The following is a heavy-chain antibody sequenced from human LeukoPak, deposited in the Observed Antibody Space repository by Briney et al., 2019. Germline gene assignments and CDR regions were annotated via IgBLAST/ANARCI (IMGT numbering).Heavy chain of an antibody. D-gene: IGHD2-2*01. Sequence: PGGSLRLSCEASGFTFSMYSMAWVRQAPGKGLGWVSVINDRGGYIQDADSVKGRFTISRDNSKNTLYLQMNSLRAEDTAVYYCAKGREDIVVVPAALDYWGQGTLVTVSS. V-gene: IGHV3-23*01. CDR1: GFTFSMYS. J-gene: IGHJ4*02. CDR3: AKGREDIVVVPAALDY. CDR2: INDRGGYI.